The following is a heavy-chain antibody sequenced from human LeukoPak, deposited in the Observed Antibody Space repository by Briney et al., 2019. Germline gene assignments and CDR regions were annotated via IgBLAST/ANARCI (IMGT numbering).Heavy chain of an antibody. V-gene: IGHV4-59*01. Sequence: PSETLSLTCTVSGVSISDYYWSWVRQPPGKGLEWIGYIYYTGSTDYNPFLKSRVTMSLDTSKNQFSLNLRSVTATDTAVYYCARRTYYDTLTGYNYWYFDLWGRGTLVTVSS. D-gene: IGHD3-9*01. CDR1: GVSISDYY. J-gene: IGHJ2*01. CDR2: IYYTGST. CDR3: ARRTYYDTLTGYNYWYFDL.